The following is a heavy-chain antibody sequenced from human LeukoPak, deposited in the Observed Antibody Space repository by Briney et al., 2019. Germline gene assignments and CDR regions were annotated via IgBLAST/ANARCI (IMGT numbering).Heavy chain of an antibody. V-gene: IGHV3-23*01. J-gene: IGHJ4*02. CDR3: AKGAYDYIEIAYFDY. CDR1: GFSFDNYA. Sequence: GGSLRLSCVASGFSFDNYAMNWVRQAPGKGLEWVSLIIGSSGTTFYADSVKGRFTISRDKSKSTLYLQMNSLRAEDTAVYYCAKGAYDYIEIAYFDYWGQGSLVTVSS. D-gene: IGHD5-12*01. CDR2: IIGSSGTT.